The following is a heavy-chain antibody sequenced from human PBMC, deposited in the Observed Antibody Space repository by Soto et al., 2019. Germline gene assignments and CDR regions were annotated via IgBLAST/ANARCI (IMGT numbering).Heavy chain of an antibody. V-gene: IGHV4-59*08. Sequence: PSETLSLTCTVSGGSISSSYWSWIRQPPGKGLEWIGYIYYSGSTNYNPSLKSRVTISVDTSKKQFSLKLSSVTAADTAVYYCARLTRYYYDTSGSYYFDYWGQGTLVTVSS. J-gene: IGHJ4*02. D-gene: IGHD3-22*01. CDR3: ARLTRYYYDTSGSYYFDY. CDR1: GGSISSSY. CDR2: IYYSGST.